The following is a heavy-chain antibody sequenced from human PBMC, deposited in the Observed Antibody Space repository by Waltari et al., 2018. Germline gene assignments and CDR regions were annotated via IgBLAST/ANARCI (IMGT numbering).Heavy chain of an antibody. J-gene: IGHJ6*03. Sequence: QVQLQESDPGLVKPSETLSLTCTVSGGSISSYYWSWIRQPPGKGLEWIGYIYYSGSTNYNPSLKSRVTISVDTSKNQFSLKLSSVTAADTAVYYCAREDYYGSGSYSRRYYYYYMDVWGKGTTVTVSS. CDR2: IYYSGST. D-gene: IGHD3-10*01. CDR3: AREDYYGSGSYSRRYYYYYMDV. V-gene: IGHV4-59*01. CDR1: GGSISSYY.